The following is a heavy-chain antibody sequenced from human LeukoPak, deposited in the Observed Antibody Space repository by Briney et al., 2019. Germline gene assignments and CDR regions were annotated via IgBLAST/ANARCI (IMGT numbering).Heavy chain of an antibody. J-gene: IGHJ5*02. D-gene: IGHD2-2*02. CDR3: VRPGSTSCYNCWFDP. CDR2: IYYSGST. CDR1: GGSISSSSYY. Sequence: SETLSLTCTVSGGSISSSSYYWGWIRQPPGKGLEWIGSIYYSGSTYYNPSLKSRVTISVDTSKNQLSLKLSSVTAADTAVYYCVRPGSTSCYNCWFDPWGQGTLVTVSS. V-gene: IGHV4-39*01.